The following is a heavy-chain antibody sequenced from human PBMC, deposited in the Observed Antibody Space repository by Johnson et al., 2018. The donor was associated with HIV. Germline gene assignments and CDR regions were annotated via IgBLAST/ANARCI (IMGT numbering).Heavy chain of an antibody. CDR2: ISGSGGST. J-gene: IGHJ3*02. V-gene: IGHV3-23*04. Sequence: VQLVESGGGVVQPGGSLRLSCAASGFTFSSYAMSWVRQAPGKGLEWVSAISGSGGSTYYADSVKGRFTISRDNSKNTLYLQMNSLRAEDTAVYYCAKDRSGYSGFPQSGVDAFDIWGQGTMVTVSS. D-gene: IGHD5-12*01. CDR1: GFTFSSYA. CDR3: AKDRSGYSGFPQSGVDAFDI.